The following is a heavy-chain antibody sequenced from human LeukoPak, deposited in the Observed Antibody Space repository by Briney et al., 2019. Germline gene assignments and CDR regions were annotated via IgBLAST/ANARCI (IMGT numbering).Heavy chain of an antibody. CDR2: INPNSGGT. J-gene: IGHJ5*02. Sequence: ASVKDSRKAAGCPFGGYYMHWLRQAPGKRLEWMGWINPNSGGTNYAQKFQGRVTMTRDTSISTAYMELSRLRSDDTAVYYCASSIGDPTVPNWFDPWGQGTLVTVSS. CDR1: GCPFGGYY. V-gene: IGHV1-2*02. CDR3: ASSIGDPTVPNWFDP. D-gene: IGHD4-17*01.